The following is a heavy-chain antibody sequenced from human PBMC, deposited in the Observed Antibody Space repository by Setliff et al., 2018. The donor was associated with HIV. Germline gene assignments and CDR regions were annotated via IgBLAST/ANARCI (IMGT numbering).Heavy chain of an antibody. CDR3: AREEYTQYYFDY. D-gene: IGHD6-6*01. Sequence: GGSLRLSCAASGFTFSSSWMGWVRQSPGKGLEWVANTKPDEGEKFYLDSVRGRFTISRDNSKNTLYLQMNSLRAEDTAVYYCAREEYTQYYFDYWGQGTLVTVSS. CDR2: TKPDEGEK. V-gene: IGHV3-7*01. J-gene: IGHJ4*02. CDR1: GFTFSSSW.